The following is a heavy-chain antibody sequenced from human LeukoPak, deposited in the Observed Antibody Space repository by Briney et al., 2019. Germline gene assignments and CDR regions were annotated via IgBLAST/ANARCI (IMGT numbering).Heavy chain of an antibody. Sequence: PGGSLRLSCAASGFSFSNYGMHWVRQAPGKGLEWVAVIWYDGSNKYYTDSVKGRFTISRDNSKNTLYVQMSSLRAEDTAVYYCARSNNGGWGYCDYWGQGSLVPVSS. CDR1: GFSFSNYG. J-gene: IGHJ4*02. V-gene: IGHV3-33*01. CDR3: ARSNNGGWGYCDY. CDR2: IWYDGSNK. D-gene: IGHD3-16*01.